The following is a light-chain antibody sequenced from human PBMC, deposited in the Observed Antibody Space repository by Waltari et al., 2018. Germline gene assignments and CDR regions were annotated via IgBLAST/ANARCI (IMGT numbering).Light chain of an antibody. CDR2: EVT. J-gene: IGLJ2*01. CDR3: SSYTSSTYPVV. CDR1: SSDVGGYNY. V-gene: IGLV2-14*01. Sequence: QSALTQPASVSGSPGQSVTISCTGTSSDVGGYNYVSWYQQHPGNAPKLMIYEVTHRPSGVSNRFSGSKSGNTASLTIPGLQAEDEADYYCSSYTSSTYPVVFGGGTKLTVL.